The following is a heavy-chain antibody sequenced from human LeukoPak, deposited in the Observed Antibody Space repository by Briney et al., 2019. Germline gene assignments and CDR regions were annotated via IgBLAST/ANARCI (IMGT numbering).Heavy chain of an antibody. V-gene: IGHV3-7*01. CDR3: ARDKVTY. CDR1: GFTFSNYW. J-gene: IGHJ4*02. Sequence: GGSLRLSCAASGFTFSNYWMSWVRQAPRKGLEWVAHINKDGSEIYYVDSVKGRFTISRDNSKNSLYLQMNSLRVEDTAVYYCARDKVTYWGQGTLVTVSS. CDR2: INKDGSEI.